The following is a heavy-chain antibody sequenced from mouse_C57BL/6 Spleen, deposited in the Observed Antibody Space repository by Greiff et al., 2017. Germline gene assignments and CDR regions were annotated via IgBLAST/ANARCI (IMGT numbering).Heavy chain of an antibody. CDR2: IYPRSGNT. J-gene: IGHJ1*03. Sequence: VQLVESGAELARPGASVKLSCKASGYTFTSYGISWVKQRTGQGLEWIGEIYPRSGNTYYNEKFKGKATLTADKSSSTAYMELRSLTSEDSAVYFCAREGSTMVTGWYFDVWGTGTTVTVSS. V-gene: IGHV1-81*01. CDR3: AREGSTMVTGWYFDV. CDR1: GYTFTSYG. D-gene: IGHD2-2*01.